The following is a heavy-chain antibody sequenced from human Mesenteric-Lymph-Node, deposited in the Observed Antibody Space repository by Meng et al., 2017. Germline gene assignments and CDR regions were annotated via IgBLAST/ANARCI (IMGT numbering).Heavy chain of an antibody. CDR3: ARVGYFGSGSYLSY. Sequence: ASVKVSCKASGYTFTDYYIHWVRQAPGQGLEWLGWINPSSGGTNYAQKFQGRVTMTRDTSINTVHMELRSLRSDDTAVYYCARVGYFGSGSYLSYWGQGTLVTVSS. CDR1: GYTFTDYY. D-gene: IGHD3-10*01. V-gene: IGHV1-2*02. J-gene: IGHJ4*02. CDR2: INPSSGGT.